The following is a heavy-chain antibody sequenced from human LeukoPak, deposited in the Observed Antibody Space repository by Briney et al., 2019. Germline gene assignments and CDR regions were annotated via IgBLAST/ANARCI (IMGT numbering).Heavy chain of an antibody. CDR3: ARHEGYCSGGSCYSVRWFDP. V-gene: IGHV4-39*01. CDR1: GGSISSTSSY. D-gene: IGHD2-15*01. J-gene: IGHJ5*02. Sequence: KPSETLSLTCTVSGGSISSTSSYWGWIRQPPGKGLEWYGSIFYSGTTYYNPSLKSRVTISVDTSKNQFSLKLTSVTATDTSVCYCARHEGYCSGGSCYSVRWFDPWGQGTLVTVSS. CDR2: IFYSGTT.